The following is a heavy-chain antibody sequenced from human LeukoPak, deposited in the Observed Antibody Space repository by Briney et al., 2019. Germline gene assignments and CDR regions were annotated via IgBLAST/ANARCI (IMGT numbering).Heavy chain of an antibody. Sequence: GGSLRLSCAASGFTVSTTYMSWVRQAPGKGLEWVSLIYVDGRTYYADSVKGRFTISRDNSKNTLYLQVNSLRDEDTAVYYCAKESAGSSQWFSLHFDNWGQGSLVTVSS. D-gene: IGHD3-22*01. CDR3: AKESAGSSQWFSLHFDN. V-gene: IGHV3-53*01. J-gene: IGHJ4*02. CDR2: IYVDGRT. CDR1: GFTVSTTY.